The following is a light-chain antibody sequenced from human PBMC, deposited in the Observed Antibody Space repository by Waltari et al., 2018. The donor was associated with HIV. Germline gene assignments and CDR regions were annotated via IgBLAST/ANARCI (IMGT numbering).Light chain of an antibody. CDR3: CSYAGSGTSVV. V-gene: IGLV2-23*01. Sequence: QSALTQPASVSGSPGQSITISCTGTSSDIGTYNLVSWYQHHPGKAPKLMIYEGSKRPSGVSNRFSGSKSGNTASLTISGLQAEDEADYYCCSYAGSGTSVVFGGGTKLTVL. CDR1: SSDIGTYNL. J-gene: IGLJ2*01. CDR2: EGS.